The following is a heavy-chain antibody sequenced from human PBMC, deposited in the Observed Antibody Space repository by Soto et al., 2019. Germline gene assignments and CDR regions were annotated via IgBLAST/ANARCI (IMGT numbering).Heavy chain of an antibody. Sequence: HPGGSLRLSCAASGFTFSSYEMNWVRQAPGKGLEWVSYISSSGSTIYYADSVKGRFTISRDNAKNSLYLQMNSLRAEDTAVYYCVGMVISPDFDYWGQGTLVTVSS. D-gene: IGHD3-3*01. CDR2: ISSSGSTI. J-gene: IGHJ4*02. V-gene: IGHV3-48*03. CDR1: GFTFSSYE. CDR3: VGMVISPDFDY.